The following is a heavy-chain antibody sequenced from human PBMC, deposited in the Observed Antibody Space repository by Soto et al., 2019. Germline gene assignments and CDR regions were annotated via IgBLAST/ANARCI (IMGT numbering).Heavy chain of an antibody. V-gene: IGHV5-51*01. Sequence: PGESLKISCKGSGYSFTSYWIGWVRQMPGKGLEWMGIIYPGDSDTRYSPSFQGQVTISADKSISTAYLQWSSLKASDTAMYYCARGYYYDSSGYYRNDAFDIWGQGTMVTVSS. CDR2: IYPGDSDT. CDR1: GYSFTSYW. J-gene: IGHJ3*02. CDR3: ARGYYYDSSGYYRNDAFDI. D-gene: IGHD3-22*01.